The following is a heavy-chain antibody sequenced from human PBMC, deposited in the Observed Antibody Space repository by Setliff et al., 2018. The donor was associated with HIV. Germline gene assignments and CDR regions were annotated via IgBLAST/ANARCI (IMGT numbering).Heavy chain of an antibody. V-gene: IGHV4-4*02. CDR1: GGSISSSNW. J-gene: IGHJ4*02. CDR2: IYHSGSA. D-gene: IGHD3-22*01. Sequence: PSETLSLTCAVSGGSISSSNWWSRVRQPPGKGLEWIGEIYHSGSANYNPSLKSRVIISIDKSKNQFSLKMTSVTAADTAVYNCVRNGYYSLDYWGQGTLVTVSS. CDR3: VRNGYYSLDY.